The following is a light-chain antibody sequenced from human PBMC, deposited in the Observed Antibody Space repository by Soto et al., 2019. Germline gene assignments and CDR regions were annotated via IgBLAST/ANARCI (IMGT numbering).Light chain of an antibody. CDR2: GAS. CDR1: QSVSSN. CDR3: QQYGSSGT. Sequence: EIVMTQSPSTLSVPPGERATLSCRASQSVSSNLAWYQQKPGQAPRLLIYGASNRATGIPDRFSGSGSGTDFTLPISRLEPEDFAVYYCQQYGSSGTFGQGTKVDI. J-gene: IGKJ1*01. V-gene: IGKV3-20*01.